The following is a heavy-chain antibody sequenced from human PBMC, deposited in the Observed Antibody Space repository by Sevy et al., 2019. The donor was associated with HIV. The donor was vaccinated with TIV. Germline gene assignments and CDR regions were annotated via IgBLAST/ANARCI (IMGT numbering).Heavy chain of an antibody. Sequence: GGSLRLSCAASGFTFSDYYMSWIRQAPGKGLEWVSYISNSGSTIYYADSVKGRFTISRDNAKNSLYLQMNSLRAEDTAVYYCARDLGNIVADAFDIWGQGTMVTVSS. D-gene: IGHD5-12*01. CDR1: GFTFSDYY. V-gene: IGHV3-11*01. CDR2: ISNSGSTI. CDR3: ARDLGNIVADAFDI. J-gene: IGHJ3*02.